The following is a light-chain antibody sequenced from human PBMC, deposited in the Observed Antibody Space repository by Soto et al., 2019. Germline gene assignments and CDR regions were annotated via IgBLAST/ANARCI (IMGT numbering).Light chain of an antibody. J-gene: IGKJ1*01. V-gene: IGKV1-8*01. CDR2: TAS. CDR1: QGISSY. Sequence: AIRMTQSPSSFSASTGDRVTITCRASQGISSYLAWYQQKPGKAPKLLIYTASTLQSGVPSRFSGSGSGTDFTLTISGLQSADFATYYCQHYYSYPRTFGQGTKVEIK. CDR3: QHYYSYPRT.